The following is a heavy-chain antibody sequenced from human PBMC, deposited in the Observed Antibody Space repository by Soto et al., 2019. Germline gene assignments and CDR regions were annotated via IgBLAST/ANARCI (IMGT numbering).Heavy chain of an antibody. J-gene: IGHJ5*02. D-gene: IGHD1-20*01. CDR1: GDSVSSNSAA. Sequence: KASETLSLTCAISGDSVSSNSAAWNWIRQSPSRGLEWLGRTYYRSKWYNDYAVSVKSRITINPDTSKDQFSRQLNSVTPEDTAVYYCARDPVTGSYWFDPWGQGTLVTVSS. CDR2: TYYRSKWYN. CDR3: ARDPVTGSYWFDP. V-gene: IGHV6-1*01.